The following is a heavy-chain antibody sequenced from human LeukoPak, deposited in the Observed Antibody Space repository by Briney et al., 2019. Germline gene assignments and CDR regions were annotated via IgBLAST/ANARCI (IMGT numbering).Heavy chain of an antibody. CDR1: RYTFTSYA. J-gene: IGHJ4*02. CDR3: ARQGWDEGTFDY. CDR2: ISAYNGNT. V-gene: IGHV1-18*01. D-gene: IGHD6-19*01. Sequence: APVKVSCSASRYTFTSYAISWVRQAPGQGLGWMGWISAYNGNTNYAQKLQGRVTMPTDTSTSTAYMELRSLRSDDRAVYYCARQGWDEGTFDYWGQGTLVTVSS.